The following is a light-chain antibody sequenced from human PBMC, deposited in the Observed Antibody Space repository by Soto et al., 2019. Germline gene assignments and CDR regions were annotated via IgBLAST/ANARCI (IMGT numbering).Light chain of an antibody. V-gene: IGLV2-8*01. CDR3: YSYAGRNIWV. Sequence: QSALAQPPSASGSPGQSVTISCTGSGSDIGAYNFVSWYQQHPGKAPKLIIFGVTERPSGVPDRFSGSKSGNTASLTVSGLQADDEAVYYCYSYAGRNIWVFGGGTQLTVL. CDR2: GVT. J-gene: IGLJ3*02. CDR1: GSDIGAYNF.